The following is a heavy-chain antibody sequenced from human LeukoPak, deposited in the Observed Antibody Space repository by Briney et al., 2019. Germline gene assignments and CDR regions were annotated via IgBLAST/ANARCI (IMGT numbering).Heavy chain of an antibody. D-gene: IGHD2-2*01. CDR3: ARDRPYCSSTSCYYYFDY. CDR2: INPSGGST. Sequence: GASVKVSCKASGYTFTSYYMHWVRQAPGQGLEWMGIINPSGGSTSYAQKFQGRVTTTRDTSTSTVYMELSSLRSEDTAVYYCARDRPYCSSTSCYYYFDYWGQGTLVTVSS. V-gene: IGHV1-46*01. CDR1: GYTFTSYY. J-gene: IGHJ4*02.